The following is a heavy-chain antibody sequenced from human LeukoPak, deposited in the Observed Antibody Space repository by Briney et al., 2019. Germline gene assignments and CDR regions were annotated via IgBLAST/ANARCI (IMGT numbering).Heavy chain of an antibody. Sequence: RTSETLSLTCTVSGGSISSGSHYWSWIRQPAGKGLEWIGLIYTSGSTNYNPSLKSRVTMSVDTSKNQFSLKLNSVTAADTAVYYCARDPNDSGGRMDLFGFWGQGTLVTVSS. D-gene: IGHD4-23*01. CDR2: IYTSGST. V-gene: IGHV4-61*02. CDR1: GGSISSGSHY. J-gene: IGHJ4*02. CDR3: ARDPNDSGGRMDLFGF.